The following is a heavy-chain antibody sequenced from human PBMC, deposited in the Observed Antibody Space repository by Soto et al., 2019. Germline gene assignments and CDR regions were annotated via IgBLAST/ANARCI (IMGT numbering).Heavy chain of an antibody. V-gene: IGHV3-23*01. J-gene: IGHJ6*02. CDR3: AKDGWLRLCPPYSDYYGMDV. D-gene: IGHD5-12*01. Sequence: VQLLESGGGLVQPGGSLRLSCAASGFTFSSYAMSWVRQAPGKGLEWVSAISGSGGSTYYADSAKGRFTISRDNSKNTQYPQMHSLRAEDTAVYYCAKDGWLRLCPPYSDYYGMDVWGQGTTVTVSS. CDR1: GFTFSSYA. CDR2: ISGSGGST.